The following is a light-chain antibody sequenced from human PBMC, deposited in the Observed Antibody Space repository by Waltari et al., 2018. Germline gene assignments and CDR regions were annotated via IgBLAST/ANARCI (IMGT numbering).Light chain of an antibody. CDR1: QSVTTN. Sequence: EIVMTQSPASRSLSPGERATLSCRASQSVTTNLAWYQQKPGQAPRLLIYGASTRAAGIPVRFSGSGSGTEFTLTVSGLQSEDFAIYYCQQYNDWPPWTFGQGTKVEIK. V-gene: IGKV3-15*01. J-gene: IGKJ1*01. CDR2: GAS. CDR3: QQYNDWPPWT.